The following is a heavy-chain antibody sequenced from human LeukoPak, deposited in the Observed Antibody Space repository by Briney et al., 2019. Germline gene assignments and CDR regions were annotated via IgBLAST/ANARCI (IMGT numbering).Heavy chain of an antibody. CDR1: GFTFSSYG. CDR3: AKVYTSGWPLGY. J-gene: IGHJ4*02. D-gene: IGHD6-19*01. V-gene: IGHV3-30*02. Sequence: GGSLRLSCAASGFTFSSYGMHWVRQAPGKGLEWVTFIRYDGNQKYYADSVKGRFTISRDNSKNTLYLQMNSLRAEDTAVYYCAKVYTSGWPLGYWGQGTLVTVSS. CDR2: IRYDGNQK.